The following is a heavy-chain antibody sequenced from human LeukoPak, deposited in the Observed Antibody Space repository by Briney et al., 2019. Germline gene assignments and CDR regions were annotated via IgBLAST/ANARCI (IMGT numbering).Heavy chain of an antibody. CDR2: IYNSGST. J-gene: IGHJ4*02. V-gene: IGHV4-4*07. D-gene: IGHD6-19*01. CDR3: ARLHGSGWYED. Sequence: PSETLSLTCTVSGGSISTYYWSWIRQPAGKGLEWIGRIYNSGSTNYNPSLKSRVTMSVDKSKNQFSLNLSSVTAADTAVYYCARLHGSGWYEDWGQGTLVTVSS. CDR1: GGSISTYY.